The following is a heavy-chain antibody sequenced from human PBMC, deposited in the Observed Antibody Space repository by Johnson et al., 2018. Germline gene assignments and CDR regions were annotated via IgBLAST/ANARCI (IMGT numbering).Heavy chain of an antibody. CDR2: ISYDASDE. CDR1: GFRFSNYA. J-gene: IGHJ6*02. V-gene: IGHV3-30*18. D-gene: IGHD2-2*01. CDR3: GKAFSTSEWRYHYYYDGMDG. Sequence: QVQLVQSGGGVVQPGRSLRLSCASSGFRFSNYAMHWVRQAPGKGLEWVAIISYDASDEFYVDSVKGRFTISRDNSRNTLYLQMNSLRTEDTAVYYCGKAFSTSEWRYHYYYDGMDGWGQGTTVTVSS.